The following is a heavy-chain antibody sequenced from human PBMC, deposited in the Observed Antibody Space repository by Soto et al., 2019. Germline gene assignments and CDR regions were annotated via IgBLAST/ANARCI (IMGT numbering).Heavy chain of an antibody. CDR3: TRDKAYGVGAFHI. CDR1: GGSISSYY. D-gene: IGHD4-17*01. Sequence: ASDTLSLTCTVPGGSISSYYWSWIRQPPGKGLEWIGYIYYSGSTNYNPSLKSRVTISVDTSKNQFSLKLSSVTAADTAVYYCTRDKAYGVGAFHISRQVTIVTVS. J-gene: IGHJ3*02. CDR2: IYYSGST. V-gene: IGHV4-59*01.